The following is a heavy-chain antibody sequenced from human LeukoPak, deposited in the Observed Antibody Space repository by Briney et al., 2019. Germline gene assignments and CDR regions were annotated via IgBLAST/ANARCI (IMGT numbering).Heavy chain of an antibody. J-gene: IGHJ6*02. V-gene: IGHV1-69*13. CDR3: ASKNYDFWSGYSNYYGMDV. CDR2: IIPIFGTA. CDR1: GGTFSSYA. Sequence: GASVKVSCKASGGTFSSYAISWVRQAPGQGLEWMGGIIPIFGTANYAQKFQGRVTITADESTSTAYMELSSLRSEDTAVYYCASKNYDFWSGYSNYYGMDVWGQGTTVTVS. D-gene: IGHD3-3*01.